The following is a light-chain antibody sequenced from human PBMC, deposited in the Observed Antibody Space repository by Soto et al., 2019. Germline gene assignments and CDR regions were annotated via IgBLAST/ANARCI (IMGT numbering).Light chain of an antibody. J-gene: IGLJ1*01. V-gene: IGLV2-14*01. Sequence: QSALTQPASVSGSPGQSITISCAPTNNDIGRFGIASWYRHFPAKAPEFLMHAVKHRPSGVSGRFSGSQFASVASLPIPGLQADVEAESYCRAFPTANTEVFGTGTKLTVL. CDR2: AVK. CDR3: RAFPTANTEV. CDR1: NNDIGRFGI.